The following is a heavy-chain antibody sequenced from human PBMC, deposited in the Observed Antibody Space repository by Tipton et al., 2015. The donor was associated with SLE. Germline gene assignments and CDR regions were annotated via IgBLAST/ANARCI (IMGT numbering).Heavy chain of an antibody. CDR3: ARVDISTYYYYYMDV. CDR2: IYYSGST. Sequence: TLSLTCTVSGGSISSHYWSWIRQPPGKGLEWIGSIYYSGSTYYNPSLKSRVTISLDTSKNQFSLKLTSVTAADTAMYFCARVDISTYYYYYMDVWGKGTTVTVSS. J-gene: IGHJ6*03. D-gene: IGHD3-9*01. CDR1: GGSISSHY. V-gene: IGHV4-59*11.